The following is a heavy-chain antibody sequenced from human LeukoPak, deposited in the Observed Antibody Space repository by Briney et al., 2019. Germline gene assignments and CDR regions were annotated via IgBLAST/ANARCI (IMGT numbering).Heavy chain of an antibody. CDR3: ARAERSGSYGYYYYYYMDV. D-gene: IGHD3-10*01. CDR2: ISGSGGST. V-gene: IGHV3-23*01. CDR1: GFTFSSYA. Sequence: GGSLRLSCAASGFTFSSYAMSWVRQAPGKGLEWVSAISGSGGSTYYADSVEGRFTISRDNSKNTLYLQMNSLRAEDTAVYYCARAERSGSYGYYYYYYMDVWGKGTTVTVSS. J-gene: IGHJ6*03.